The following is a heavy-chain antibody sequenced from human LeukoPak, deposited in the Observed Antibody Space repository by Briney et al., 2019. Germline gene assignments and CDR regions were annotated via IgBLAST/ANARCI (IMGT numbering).Heavy chain of an antibody. D-gene: IGHD3-10*01. CDR3: ATVTSGLTYFDY. J-gene: IGHJ4*02. V-gene: IGHV3-33*01. CDR2: IWYDGSNK. Sequence: PGRSLRLSCAASGFTFSSYGMHWVRQAPGKGLEWLAAIWYDGSNKYYADSVKGRFTISRDNSKNTLYLQMNSLRAEDTAVYYCATVTSGLTYFDYWGQGTLVTVSS. CDR1: GFTFSSYG.